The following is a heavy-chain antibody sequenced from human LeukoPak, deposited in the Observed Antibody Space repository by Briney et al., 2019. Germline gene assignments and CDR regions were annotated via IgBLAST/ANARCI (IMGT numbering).Heavy chain of an antibody. D-gene: IGHD3-10*01. Sequence: SETLSLTCTVSGGSISSGDYYWSWIRQPPGKGLEWIGYIYHSGSTYYNPSLKSRVTISVDTSKNQFSLKLSSVTAADTAVYYCAREGSGSSTDAFDIWGQGTMVTVSS. CDR3: AREGSGSSTDAFDI. V-gene: IGHV4-30-4*01. CDR1: GGSISSGDYY. J-gene: IGHJ3*02. CDR2: IYHSGST.